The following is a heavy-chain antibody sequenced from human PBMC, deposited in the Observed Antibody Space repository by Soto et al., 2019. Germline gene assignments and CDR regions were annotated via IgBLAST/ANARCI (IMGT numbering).Heavy chain of an antibody. V-gene: IGHV3-13*04. Sequence: EVQLVESGGGLVQPGGSLRLSCAASGFTFSSYDMHWVRQATGKGLEWVSVIGTAGDTYYPGSVKGRFTIPRENAKNSLYLQMNSLRAGDTAVYYCARGITMVREVIIDYFDYWGQGTLVTVSS. D-gene: IGHD3-10*01. CDR3: ARGITMVREVIIDYFDY. CDR1: GFTFSSYD. J-gene: IGHJ4*02. CDR2: IGTAGDT.